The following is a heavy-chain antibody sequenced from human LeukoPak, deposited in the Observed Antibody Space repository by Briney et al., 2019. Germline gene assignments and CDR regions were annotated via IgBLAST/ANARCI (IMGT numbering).Heavy chain of an antibody. CDR1: GYTFTSYD. Sequence: GASVKLSCKASGYTFTSYDINWVRQATGQGLERMGWMNPNSGNTGYAQKFQGRVTMTRNTSISTAYMGLSSLRSEDTAVYYCARDRLSDDACDIWGQGTMVTVSS. CDR3: ARDRLSDDACDI. D-gene: IGHD2-8*01. J-gene: IGHJ3*02. V-gene: IGHV1-8*01. CDR2: MNPNSGNT.